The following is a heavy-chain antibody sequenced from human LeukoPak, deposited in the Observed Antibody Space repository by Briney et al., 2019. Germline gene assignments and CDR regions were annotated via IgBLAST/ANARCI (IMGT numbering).Heavy chain of an antibody. CDR3: AKVLGQGYCDSTSCLIKDY. CDR2: IKQDGSEK. CDR1: GFTFSSYW. J-gene: IGHJ4*02. D-gene: IGHD2-2*01. Sequence: PGGSLRLSCAASGFTFSSYWMSWVRQAPGKGLEWVANIKQDGSEKYYVDSVKGRFTISRDNSKNTLYLQMNSLRAEDTAIYYCAKVLGQGYCDSTSCLIKDYWGQGTLVTVSS. V-gene: IGHV3-7*01.